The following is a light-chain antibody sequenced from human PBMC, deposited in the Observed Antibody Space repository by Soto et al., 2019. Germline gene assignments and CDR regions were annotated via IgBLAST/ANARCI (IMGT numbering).Light chain of an antibody. V-gene: IGLV2-23*01. Sequence: QSALTQPASVSGSPGQSITISCTGSSSDVGTYDLVSWYQHYPGKAPKVIIYEGSKRPSGVSNRFSGSKSGNSASLTISALQSEDEADYFCCSYVGNDVVFGGGTKLTVL. J-gene: IGLJ2*01. CDR3: CSYVGNDVV. CDR2: EGS. CDR1: SSDVGTYDL.